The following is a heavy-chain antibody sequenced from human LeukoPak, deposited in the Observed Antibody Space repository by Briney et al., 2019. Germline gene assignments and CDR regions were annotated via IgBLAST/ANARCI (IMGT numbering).Heavy chain of an antibody. J-gene: IGHJ6*03. Sequence: TSETLSLTCTVSGGSISSYYWSWIPQPPGKGLEWIGYISDTGNTNYNPSLKSRVTMSVDTSKDQFSLKLSSVTAADTAVYSRARGVTMVQGYYYYMDVWGKGTTVTVSS. V-gene: IGHV4-59*01. CDR1: GGSISSYY. D-gene: IGHD3-10*01. CDR3: ARGVTMVQGYYYYMDV. CDR2: ISDTGNT.